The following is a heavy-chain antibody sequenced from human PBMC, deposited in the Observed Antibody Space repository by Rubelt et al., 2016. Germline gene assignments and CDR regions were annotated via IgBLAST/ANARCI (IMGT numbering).Heavy chain of an antibody. CDR2: IHNSGGT. J-gene: IGHJ6*03. V-gene: IGHV4-59*12. Sequence: QVQLQESGPGLVKPSETLSLTCTVSGGSISTYYWSWIRQPPGKGLEWIGYIHNSGGTYYNPSLQSRVTVSVDTSKNQFSPRLGSVTAADTAGYYCARAMAGSGSSCSPYYYYMDVWGKGATVTVSS. CDR1: GGSISTYY. CDR3: ARAMAGSGSSCSPYYYYMDV. D-gene: IGHD2-15*01.